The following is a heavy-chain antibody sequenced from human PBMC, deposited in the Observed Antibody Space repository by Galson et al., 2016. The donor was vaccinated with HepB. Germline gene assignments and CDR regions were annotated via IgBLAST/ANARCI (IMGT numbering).Heavy chain of an antibody. Sequence: SLRLSCAASGFTVSNNYMSWVRQASGKGLEGVSVIYSGGRTYYTDSVKGRFTISRDSSKNTLYLQMNSLRAEDTAVYYCARHPQNNLWGQGTLVTVSS. CDR2: IYSGGRT. CDR1: GFTVSNNY. CDR3: ARHPQNNL. V-gene: IGHV3-53*01. D-gene: IGHD1/OR15-1a*01. J-gene: IGHJ4*02.